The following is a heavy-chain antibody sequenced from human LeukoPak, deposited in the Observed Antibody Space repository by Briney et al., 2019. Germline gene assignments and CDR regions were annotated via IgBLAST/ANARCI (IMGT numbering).Heavy chain of an antibody. D-gene: IGHD6-13*01. J-gene: IGHJ6*03. CDR2: IDYSGST. V-gene: IGHV4-59*12. CDR3: ARDGYSISWSRQDYYYYYMDV. CDR1: GGSTSSYY. Sequence: SETLSLTCTVSGGSTSSYYWSWIRQPPGKGLEWSGYIDYSGSTNYNPSLKSRVTISVDTSKNQFSLKLSSVTAADTAVYYCARDGYSISWSRQDYYYYYMDVWGKGTTVTISS.